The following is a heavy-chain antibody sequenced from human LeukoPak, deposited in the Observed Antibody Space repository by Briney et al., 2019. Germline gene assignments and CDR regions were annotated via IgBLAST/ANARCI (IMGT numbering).Heavy chain of an antibody. J-gene: IGHJ4*02. CDR2: INHSGST. Sequence: SETLSLTCAVYGGSFSGYYWSWIRQPPGKGLEWIGEINHSGSTNYNPSLKSRVTISVDTSKSQFSLKLSSVTAADTAVYYCARGPRSSFLNYWGRGTLVTVSS. V-gene: IGHV4-34*01. CDR1: GGSFSGYY. D-gene: IGHD6-6*01. CDR3: ARGPRSSFLNY.